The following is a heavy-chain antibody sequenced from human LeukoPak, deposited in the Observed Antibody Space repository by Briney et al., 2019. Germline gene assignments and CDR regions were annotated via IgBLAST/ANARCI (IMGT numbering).Heavy chain of an antibody. J-gene: IGHJ4*02. V-gene: IGHV4-31*03. Sequence: PSETLSLTCTVSGGSISSGGYYWSWIRQHPGKGLEWIGYIYYSGSTYYNPSLKSRVTISVDTSQNHFSLNLSSVTAADTAVYYCARDVRGSIDYWGQGTLVTVSS. CDR2: IYYSGST. CDR3: ARDVRGSIDY. D-gene: IGHD3-10*02. CDR1: GGSISSGGYY.